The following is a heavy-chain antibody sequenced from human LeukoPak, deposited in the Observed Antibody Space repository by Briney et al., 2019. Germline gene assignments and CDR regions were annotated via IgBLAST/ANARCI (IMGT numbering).Heavy chain of an antibody. D-gene: IGHD4-17*01. CDR1: GYSISSGYY. V-gene: IGHV4-38-2*02. CDR3: ARAAHDYGVITYDY. Sequence: SETLSLTCTVSGYSISSGYYWGWIRQPPGKGLEWIGSIYHSGSTYYNPSLKSRVTISVDTSKNQFSLKLSSVTAADTAVYYCARAAHDYGVITYDYWGQGTLVTVSS. J-gene: IGHJ4*02. CDR2: IYHSGST.